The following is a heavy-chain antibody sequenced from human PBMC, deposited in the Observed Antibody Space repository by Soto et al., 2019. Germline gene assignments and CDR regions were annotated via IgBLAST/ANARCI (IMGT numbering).Heavy chain of an antibody. D-gene: IGHD5-12*01. J-gene: IGHJ3*02. CDR1: GGSFSGYY. CDR2: VNHSGTT. CDR3: ATKGGYNAQSGFSDAFDI. V-gene: IGHV4-34*01. Sequence: QVQLQQWGAGLLKPSETLSLTCAVYGGSFSGYYWTWIRQSPEKGLEWIGEVNHSGTTYYNPSLKTRVTISVHTPKNQFSLKLSSVSAADTAVYFCATKGGYNAQSGFSDAFDIWGQGTLVTVS.